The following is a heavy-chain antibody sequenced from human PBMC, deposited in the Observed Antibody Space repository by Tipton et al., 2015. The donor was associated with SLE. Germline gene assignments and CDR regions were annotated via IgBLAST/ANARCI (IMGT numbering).Heavy chain of an antibody. CDR3: ARQGSGTYHLVDY. V-gene: IGHV4-39*07. CDR2: NYGGST. J-gene: IGHJ4*02. CDR1: GGSISSTSYY. D-gene: IGHD1-26*01. Sequence: TLSLTCTVSGGSISSTSYYWGWGWVRQPPGKGLEWIGSNYGGSTYYSPSLKSRVTISVDTSKNQFSLKVRSVTAADTAVYYCARQGSGTYHLVDYWGQGTLVTVSS.